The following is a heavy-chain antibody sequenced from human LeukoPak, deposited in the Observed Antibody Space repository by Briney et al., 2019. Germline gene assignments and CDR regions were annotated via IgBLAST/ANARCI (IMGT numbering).Heavy chain of an antibody. J-gene: IGHJ3*02. Sequence: GGSLRLSCAASGFTFSSYSMNWVRQAPGKGLEWVSSISSSSSYIYYADSVKGRFTISRDNAKNSLYLQTNSLRAEDTAVYYCARCEGYSGYELPPTYGAAFDIWGQGTMVTVSS. CDR2: ISSSSSYI. V-gene: IGHV3-21*01. CDR3: ARCEGYSGYELPPTYGAAFDI. D-gene: IGHD5-12*01. CDR1: GFTFSSYS.